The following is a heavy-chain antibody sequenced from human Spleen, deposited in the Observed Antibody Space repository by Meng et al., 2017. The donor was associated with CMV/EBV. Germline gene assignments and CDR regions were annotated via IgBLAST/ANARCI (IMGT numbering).Heavy chain of an antibody. CDR3: ATGLMVYYYFDY. Sequence: QVKLQQGGAGLLKPSETLSLTCAVYGGSFSGYYWSWIRQPPGKGLEWIGEINHSGSTNYNPSLKSRVTISVDTSKNQFSLKLSSVTAADTAVYYCATGLMVYYYFDYWGQGTLVTVSS. V-gene: IGHV4-34*01. CDR2: INHSGST. CDR1: GGSFSGYY. J-gene: IGHJ4*02. D-gene: IGHD2-8*01.